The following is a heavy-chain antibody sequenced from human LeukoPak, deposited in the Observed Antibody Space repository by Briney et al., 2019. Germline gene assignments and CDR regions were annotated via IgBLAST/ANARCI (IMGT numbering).Heavy chain of an antibody. CDR1: GFTFSSYG. J-gene: IGHJ5*02. CDR3: ARGVGWNYDPLFDP. CDR2: IWYDGSNK. D-gene: IGHD1-7*01. Sequence: GGSLRLSCAASGFTFSSYGMHWVRQAPGKGLEWVAVIWYDGSNKYYADSVKGRFTISRDNSKNTLYLQMNSLRAEDTAVYYCARGVGWNYDPLFDPWGQGTLVTVSS. V-gene: IGHV3-33*01.